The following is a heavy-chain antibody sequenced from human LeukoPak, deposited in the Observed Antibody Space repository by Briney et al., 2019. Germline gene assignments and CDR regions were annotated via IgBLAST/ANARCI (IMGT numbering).Heavy chain of an antibody. CDR2: ISAYNGNT. CDR1: GYTFTSYG. Sequence: EASVKVSCKASGYTFTSYGISWVRQAPGQGLEWMGWISAYNGNTNYAQKLQGRVTMTTDTSTSTAYMELRSLRSDDTAVYYCASRPHGDYPYFDFWGQGTLVTVSS. J-gene: IGHJ4*02. V-gene: IGHV1-18*01. CDR3: ASRPHGDYPYFDF. D-gene: IGHD4-17*01.